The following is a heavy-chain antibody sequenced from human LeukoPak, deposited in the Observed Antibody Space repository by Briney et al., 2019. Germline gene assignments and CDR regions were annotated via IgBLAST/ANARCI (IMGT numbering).Heavy chain of an antibody. CDR3: ARRPTRVLRFLEWLSNYFDY. J-gene: IGHJ4*02. CDR2: INHSGST. CDR1: GGSFSGYY. Sequence: PSETLSLTCAVYGGSFSGYYWSWIRQPPGKGLEWIGEINHSGSTNYNPSLKSRVTISVDTSKNQFSLKLSSVTAADTAVYYCARRPTRVLRFLEWLSNYFDYWGQGTLVTVSS. V-gene: IGHV4-34*01. D-gene: IGHD3-3*01.